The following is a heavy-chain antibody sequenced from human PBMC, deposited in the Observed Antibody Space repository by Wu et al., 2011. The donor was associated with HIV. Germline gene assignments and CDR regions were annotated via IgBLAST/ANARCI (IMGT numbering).Heavy chain of an antibody. Sequence: ASVKVSCKASGYTFTGYYMHWLRQAPGQGLEWMGWINPNSGGTNYAQNFQGRVTMARDTSISTAYMELSRLRSDDTAVYYCARDPDYGDYQNFDYWGQGTLVTVSS. CDR3: ARDPDYGDYQNFDY. D-gene: IGHD4-17*01. CDR1: GYTFTGYY. V-gene: IGHV1-2*02. J-gene: IGHJ4*02. CDR2: INPNSGGT.